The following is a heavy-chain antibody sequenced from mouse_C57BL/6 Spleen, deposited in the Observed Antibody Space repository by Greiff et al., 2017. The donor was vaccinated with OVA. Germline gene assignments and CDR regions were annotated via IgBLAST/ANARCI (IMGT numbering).Heavy chain of an antibody. CDR3: ARGMVPYYYAMDY. J-gene: IGHJ4*01. CDR1: GYTFTDYY. D-gene: IGHD2-3*01. V-gene: IGHV1-26*01. CDR2: INPNNGGT. Sequence: EVQLQQSGPELVKPGASVKISCKASGYTFTDYYMNWVKQSHGKSLEWIGDINPNNGGTSYNQKFKGKATLTVDKSSSTAYMELRSLTSEDSAVYYCARGMVPYYYAMDYWGQGTSVTVSS.